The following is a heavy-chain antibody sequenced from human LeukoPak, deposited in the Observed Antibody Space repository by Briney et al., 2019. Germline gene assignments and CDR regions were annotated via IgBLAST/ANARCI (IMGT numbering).Heavy chain of an antibody. D-gene: IGHD6-6*01. Sequence: PSETLSLTCTVSGGSISSYYWSWIRQPPGKGLEWIGYIYYSGSTNYNPSLKSRVTISVDTSKNQFSLQLNSVTPEDTAVYYCARVSDSSLLFDYWGQGTLVTVSS. V-gene: IGHV4-59*12. J-gene: IGHJ4*02. CDR1: GGSISSYY. CDR3: ARVSDSSLLFDY. CDR2: IYYSGST.